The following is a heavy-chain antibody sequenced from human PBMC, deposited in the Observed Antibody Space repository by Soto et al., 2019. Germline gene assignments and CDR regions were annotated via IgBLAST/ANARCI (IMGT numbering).Heavy chain of an antibody. J-gene: IGHJ6*02. CDR3: AKFAPAAIYYYYYGMDV. CDR1: GFTFSSYA. Sequence: GGSLRLSCAASGFTFSSYAMSWVRQAPGKGLEWVSAISGSGGSTYYADSVKGRFTISRDKSKNTLYLQMNSLRAEDTAVYYCAKFAPAAIYYYYYGMDVWGQGTTVTVSS. D-gene: IGHD2-2*01. V-gene: IGHV3-23*01. CDR2: ISGSGGST.